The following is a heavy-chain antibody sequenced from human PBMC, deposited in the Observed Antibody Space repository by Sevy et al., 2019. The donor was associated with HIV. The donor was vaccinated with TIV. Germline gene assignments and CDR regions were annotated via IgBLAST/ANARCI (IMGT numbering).Heavy chain of an antibody. V-gene: IGHV5-51*01. CDR1: GYSFTSYW. CDR3: ARSGSIYCSSTSCVNWFDP. D-gene: IGHD2-2*01. J-gene: IGHJ5*02. Sequence: GESLKISCKGSGYSFTSYWIGWVRQMPGKGLEWMGIIYPGDSDTRYSPSFQGQVTISADKSISTAYLQWLSLKASDTAMYYCARSGSIYCSSTSCVNWFDPWGQGTLVTVSS. CDR2: IYPGDSDT.